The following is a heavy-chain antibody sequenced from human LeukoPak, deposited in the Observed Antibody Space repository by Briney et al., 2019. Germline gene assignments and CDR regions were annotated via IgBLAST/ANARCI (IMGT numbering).Heavy chain of an antibody. D-gene: IGHD6-6*01. CDR2: ISGSGGST. Sequence: GGSLRLSCAASGFTFSNAWMSWVRQAPGKGLEWVSAISGSGGSTYYADSVKGRFTISRDNSKNTLYLQMNSLRAEDTAVYYCAKDLRVPVFDYWGQGTLVTVSS. CDR1: GFTFSNAW. J-gene: IGHJ4*02. CDR3: AKDLRVPVFDY. V-gene: IGHV3-23*01.